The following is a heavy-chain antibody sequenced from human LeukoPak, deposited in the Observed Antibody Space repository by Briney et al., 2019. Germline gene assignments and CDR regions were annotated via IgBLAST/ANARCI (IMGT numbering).Heavy chain of an antibody. D-gene: IGHD4-17*01. Sequence: GSLRPSCAASGITFCRYAMGWVRPASGEGLELVSAISGSGGSTYYADSVKGRFTISRDNSKNTLYLQMNSLRAEDTAAYYCAKERTVTSNHFDYWGQGTLVTVSS. CDR3: AKERTVTSNHFDY. V-gene: IGHV3-23*01. J-gene: IGHJ4*02. CDR2: ISGSGGST. CDR1: GITFCRYA.